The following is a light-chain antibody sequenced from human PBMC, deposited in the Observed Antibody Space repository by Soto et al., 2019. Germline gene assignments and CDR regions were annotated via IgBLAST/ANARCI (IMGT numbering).Light chain of an antibody. V-gene: IGKV3-20*01. CDR1: QSVSSSY. CDR3: QQYGSSGT. CDR2: GAS. Sequence: EIVLTPSPGTLSLSPGVRATLSCRASQSVSSSYLAWYQQKPGQAPRLLIYGASSRATGIPDRFSGSGSGTDFTLTISRLEPEDFAVYYCQQYGSSGTFGQGTKVDIK. J-gene: IGKJ1*01.